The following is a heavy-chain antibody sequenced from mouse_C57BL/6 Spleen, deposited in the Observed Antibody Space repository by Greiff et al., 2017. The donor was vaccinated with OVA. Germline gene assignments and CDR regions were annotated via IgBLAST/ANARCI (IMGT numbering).Heavy chain of an antibody. D-gene: IGHD2-4*01. Sequence: QVQLQQPGAELVKPGASVKMSCKASGYTFTSYWITWVKQRPGQGLEWIGVLYPGSGSTNYNEKFKSKATLTVDTSSSTAYMQLSSLTSEDSAVYYCAREDDYHFDYWGKGTTLTVSS. V-gene: IGHV1-55*01. CDR1: GYTFTSYW. CDR3: AREDDYHFDY. CDR2: LYPGSGST. J-gene: IGHJ2*01.